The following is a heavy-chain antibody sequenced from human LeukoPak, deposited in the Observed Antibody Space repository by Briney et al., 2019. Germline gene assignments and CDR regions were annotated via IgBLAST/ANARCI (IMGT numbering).Heavy chain of an antibody. CDR2: IYYSGST. CDR1: GGSISSSSYY. CDR3: ARCRGSYSPDY. J-gene: IGHJ4*02. Sequence: PSETLSLTCTVSGGSISSSSYYWGWIRQPPGKGLGWIGSIYYSGSTYYNPSLKGRVTISVDTSKNQFSLKLSSVTAADTAVYYCARCRGSYSPDYWGQGTLVTVSS. D-gene: IGHD1-26*01. V-gene: IGHV4-39*01.